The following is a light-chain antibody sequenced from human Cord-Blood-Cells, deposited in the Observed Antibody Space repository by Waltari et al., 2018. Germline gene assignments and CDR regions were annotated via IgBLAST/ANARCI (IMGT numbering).Light chain of an antibody. CDR1: QSISSY. J-gene: IGKJ4*01. CDR2: AAS. CDR3: QQSYSTPLT. Sequence: DIQMTQSPSSLSASVGDSVTITCRASQSISSYLNWYQQKPGKAPKLLIYAASSLQSGVPSRFSGSASGTDFTLTISSLQPEDFATYYCQQSYSTPLTFGGGTKVEIK. V-gene: IGKV1-39*01.